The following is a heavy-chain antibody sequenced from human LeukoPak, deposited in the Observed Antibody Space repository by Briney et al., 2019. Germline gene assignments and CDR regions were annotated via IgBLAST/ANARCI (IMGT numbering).Heavy chain of an antibody. Sequence: PSQTLSLTCTVSGGSISSGDYYWSWIRQPPGKGLEWIGYIYYSGSTNYNPSLKSRVTISVDTSKNQFSLKLNSVTAADTAVYYCARARDGHNLHFDYWGQGTLVTVSS. CDR1: GGSISSGDYY. D-gene: IGHD5-24*01. CDR3: ARARDGHNLHFDY. CDR2: IYYSGST. J-gene: IGHJ4*02. V-gene: IGHV4-61*08.